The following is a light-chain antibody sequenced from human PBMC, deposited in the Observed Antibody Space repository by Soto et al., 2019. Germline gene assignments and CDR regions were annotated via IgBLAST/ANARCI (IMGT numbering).Light chain of an antibody. V-gene: IGKV1-17*01. Sequence: DIQRSRSPSSMSASVGDRVTITCRASQGIGDALGWYQQKPGKAPKRLIYVASTLQSGVPSRFSGSGSGTEFTLTISSLQPDDFATYYCLQHNEFWWTFGQGTKVDIK. J-gene: IGKJ1*01. CDR1: QGIGDA. CDR3: LQHNEFWWT. CDR2: VAS.